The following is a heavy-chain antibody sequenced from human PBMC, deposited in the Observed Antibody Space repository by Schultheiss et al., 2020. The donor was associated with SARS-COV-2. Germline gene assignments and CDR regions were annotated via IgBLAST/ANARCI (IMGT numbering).Heavy chain of an antibody. Sequence: ASVKVSCKASGYTFTSYYMHWVRQAPGQGLEWMGWINPNSGGTNYAQKFQGRVTMTRDTSISTAYMELSRLRSDDTAVYYCARDLSTVDYDSNYWGQGTLVTVSS. V-gene: IGHV1-2*02. CDR3: ARDLSTVDYDSNY. J-gene: IGHJ4*02. CDR2: INPNSGGT. D-gene: IGHD3-22*01. CDR1: GYTFTSYY.